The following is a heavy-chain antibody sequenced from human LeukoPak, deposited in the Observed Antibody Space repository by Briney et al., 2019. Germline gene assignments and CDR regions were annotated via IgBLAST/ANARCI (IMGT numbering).Heavy chain of an antibody. CDR1: GGSVSSYY. D-gene: IGHD1-1*01. Sequence: PSETLSLTCTVYGGSVSSYYWSWIRQPPGKGLEWIGYIYYSGSTNYNPSLKSRVTISVDTSKDQFSLKLSSVTAADTAVYYCAGGNWNDFHSDYWGQGTLGTVSS. J-gene: IGHJ4*02. CDR2: IYYSGST. V-gene: IGHV4-59*02. CDR3: AGGNWNDFHSDY.